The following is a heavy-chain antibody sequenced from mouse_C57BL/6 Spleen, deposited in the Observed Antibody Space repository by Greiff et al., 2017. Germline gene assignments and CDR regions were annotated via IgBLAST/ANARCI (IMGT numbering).Heavy chain of an antibody. CDR1: GYTFTSYW. V-gene: IGHV1-55*01. CDR2: IYPGSGST. CDR3: ARRGNYYYGSRGYFDV. Sequence: QVQLQQPGAELVKPGASVKMSCKASGYTFTSYWITWVKQRPGQGLEWIGDIYPGSGSTNYNEKFKSKATLTVDTSSSTAYMQLSSLTSEDSAVYYCARRGNYYYGSRGYFDVWGTGTTVTVSS. D-gene: IGHD1-1*01. J-gene: IGHJ1*03.